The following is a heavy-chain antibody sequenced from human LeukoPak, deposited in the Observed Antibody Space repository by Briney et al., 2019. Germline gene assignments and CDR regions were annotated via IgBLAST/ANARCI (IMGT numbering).Heavy chain of an antibody. J-gene: IGHJ6*03. Sequence: SETLSLTCTVSGASISSYYWSWIRQPPGKGLEWIGYVYTSGSTNYNPSLKSRVTISVDTSKNQFSLKLSSVTAADTAVYYCARHPPMDVWGKGTTVTASS. CDR3: ARHPPMDV. CDR1: GASISSYY. V-gene: IGHV4-4*09. CDR2: VYTSGST.